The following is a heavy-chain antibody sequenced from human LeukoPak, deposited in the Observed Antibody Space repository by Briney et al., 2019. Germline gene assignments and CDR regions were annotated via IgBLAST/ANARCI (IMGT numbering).Heavy chain of an antibody. D-gene: IGHD6-25*01. CDR1: GGSISSYY. CDR3: ARSYQRLLDV. J-gene: IGHJ6*04. V-gene: IGHV4-4*07. Sequence: PSETLSLTCTVSGGSISSYYWSWIRQPAGKGLEWIGRIYTSGSTNYNPSLKSRVTISVDKSKNQFSLQLSSVTAADTAVYYCARSYQRLLDVWGKGTTVTVSS. CDR2: IYTSGST.